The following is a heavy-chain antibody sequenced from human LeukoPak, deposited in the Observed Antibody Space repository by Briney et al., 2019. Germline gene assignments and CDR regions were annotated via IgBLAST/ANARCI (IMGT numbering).Heavy chain of an antibody. CDR1: GYSISSGYY. D-gene: IGHD2-2*01. CDR2: IYHSGST. J-gene: IGHJ4*02. CDR3: ARDHEYCSSTSCSDY. V-gene: IGHV4-38-2*02. Sequence: PSETLSLTCTVSGYSISSGYYWGWIRPPPGKGREGIGSIYHSGSTYYNPSLKSGVTISVDTSKNQFSLKLSSVTAADTAVYYCARDHEYCSSTSCSDYWGQGTLVTVSS.